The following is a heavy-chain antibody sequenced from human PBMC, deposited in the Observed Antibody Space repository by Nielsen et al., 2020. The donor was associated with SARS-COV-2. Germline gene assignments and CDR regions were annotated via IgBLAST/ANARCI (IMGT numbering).Heavy chain of an antibody. V-gene: IGHV4-39*01. Sequence: WIRQPPGKGLEWIGSIYYSGSTYYSPSLKSRVTIFIDTSNNQFSLKLSSVTAADTAVYYCARQSPSGSYPEVYRIDPWGQGTLVTVSS. CDR2: IYYSGST. J-gene: IGHJ5*02. CDR3: ARQSPSGSYPEVYRIDP. D-gene: IGHD1-26*01.